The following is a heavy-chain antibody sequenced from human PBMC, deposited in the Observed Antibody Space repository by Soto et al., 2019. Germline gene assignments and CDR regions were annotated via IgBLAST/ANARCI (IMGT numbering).Heavy chain of an antibody. J-gene: IGHJ4*02. D-gene: IGHD3-9*01. V-gene: IGHV4-39*01. CDR3: GRLEGLATISYYFDY. CDR1: GTSVSSSSYY. CDR2: VYYSGST. Sequence: ETLSLTCTVSGTSVSSSSYYWGWVRQPPGKGLEWIGSVYYSGSTYYNPSLESRVTISVDKSKNQFSLKLMSLSAADTAVYYCGRLEGLATISYYFDYWGQGALVTVSS.